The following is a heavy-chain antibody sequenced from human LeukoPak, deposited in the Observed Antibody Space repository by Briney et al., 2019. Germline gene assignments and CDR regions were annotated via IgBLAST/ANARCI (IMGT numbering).Heavy chain of an antibody. V-gene: IGHV1-18*01. J-gene: IGHJ4*02. Sequence: ASVKVSCKASGYTFTSYGISWVRQAPGQGLEWMGWISAYNGNTHYAQKLQGRVTMTRDMSTSTVYMELSSLRSEDTAVYYCARGRLYYYDSSGYYGYWGQGTLVTVSS. D-gene: IGHD3-22*01. CDR3: ARGRLYYYDSSGYYGY. CDR1: GYTFTSYG. CDR2: ISAYNGNT.